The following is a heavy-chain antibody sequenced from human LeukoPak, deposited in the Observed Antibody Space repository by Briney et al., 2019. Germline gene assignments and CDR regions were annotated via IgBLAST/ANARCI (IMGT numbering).Heavy chain of an antibody. CDR1: GYTFTGYY. CDR2: IIPILGIA. J-gene: IGHJ3*02. CDR3: ARDIGVGDAFDI. V-gene: IGHV1-69*04. D-gene: IGHD2-15*01. Sequence: SVKVSCKASGYTFTGYYMHWVRQAPGQGLEWMGRIIPILGIANYAQKFQGRVTITADKSTSTAYMELSSLRSEDTAVYYCARDIGVGDAFDIWGQGTMVTVSS.